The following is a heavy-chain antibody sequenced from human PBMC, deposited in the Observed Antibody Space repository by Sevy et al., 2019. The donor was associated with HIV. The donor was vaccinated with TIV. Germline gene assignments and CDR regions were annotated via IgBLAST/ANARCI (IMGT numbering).Heavy chain of an antibody. V-gene: IGHV3-7*01. Sequence: EGSLRLSCAASGFTFSSYWMTWVRQAPGKGLEWVANIKQDGSEKFYVDSVKGRFTISRDNAKNSLYLQMNSLRAEDTAVYYCARPYRTDPFYYYGSSGYYYPSYFDYWGQGTLVTVSS. CDR2: IKQDGSEK. CDR3: ARPYRTDPFYYYGSSGYYYPSYFDY. CDR1: GFTFSSYW. D-gene: IGHD3-22*01. J-gene: IGHJ4*02.